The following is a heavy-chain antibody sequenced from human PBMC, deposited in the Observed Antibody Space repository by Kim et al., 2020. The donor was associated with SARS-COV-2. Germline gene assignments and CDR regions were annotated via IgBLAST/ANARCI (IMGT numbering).Heavy chain of an antibody. D-gene: IGHD3-10*01. Sequence: IYYADSVKGRFTISRDNAKNSLYLQMNSLRAEDTAVYYCARGGESTESTKWGQGTLVTVSS. CDR3: ARGGESTESTK. V-gene: IGHV3-21*01. J-gene: IGHJ4*02. CDR2: I.